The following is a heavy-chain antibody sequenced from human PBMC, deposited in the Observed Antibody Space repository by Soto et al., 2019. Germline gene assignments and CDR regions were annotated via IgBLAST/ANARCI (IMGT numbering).Heavy chain of an antibody. CDR2: IIPIFGTA. J-gene: IGHJ4*02. CDR3: ARVRDGYNPPSFDY. Sequence: SGKVSCKASGGTFSSYAISWVRQAPGQGLEWMGGIIPIFGTANYAQKFQGRVTITADESTSTAYMELSSLRSEDTAVYYCARVRDGYNPPSFDYWGQGTLVTVSS. V-gene: IGHV1-69*13. D-gene: IGHD5-12*01. CDR1: GGTFSSYA.